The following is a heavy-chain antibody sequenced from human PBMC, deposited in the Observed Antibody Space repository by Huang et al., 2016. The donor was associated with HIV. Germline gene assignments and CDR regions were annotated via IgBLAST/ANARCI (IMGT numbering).Heavy chain of an antibody. CDR1: GFTFGIYA. CDR2: TTAIGGST. CDR3: AKHLGGRRGFTFIVLFGAFDM. Sequence: EVQLLESGGGLAQPGGSLRLSCTASGFTFGIYAMNWVRQAPGKGLEALSGTTAIGGSTYYAKAVKGRFTISRDNSKNTLYLQMNSRRAEDTALYYCAKHLGGRRGFTFIVLFGAFDMWGQGTMVTVSS. J-gene: IGHJ3*02. D-gene: IGHD3-3*01. V-gene: IGHV3-23*01.